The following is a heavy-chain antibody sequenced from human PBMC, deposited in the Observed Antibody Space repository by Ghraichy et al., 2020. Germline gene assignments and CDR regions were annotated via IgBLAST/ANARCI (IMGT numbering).Heavy chain of an antibody. CDR3: ARDQRTYYYDSSGYYPLGY. Sequence: ASVKVSCKASGYTFTSYGIRWVRQAPGQGLEWMGWISAYNGNTNYAQKLQGRVTMTTDTSTSTAYMELRSLRSDDTAMYYCARDQRTYYYDSSGYYPLGYWGQGTLVTVSS. D-gene: IGHD3-22*01. CDR2: ISAYNGNT. V-gene: IGHV1-18*01. J-gene: IGHJ4*02. CDR1: GYTFTSYG.